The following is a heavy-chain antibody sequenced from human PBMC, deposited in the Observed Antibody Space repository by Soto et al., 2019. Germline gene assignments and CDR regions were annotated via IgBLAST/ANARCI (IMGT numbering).Heavy chain of an antibody. CDR2: MNPNSGNT. Sequence: QVQLVQSGAEVKKPGASVKVSCKASGYTFTSYDINWVRQATGQGLEWMGWMNPNSGNTGYAQKFQGRVNMTRNTSRSTAYMELSSLRSEDTAVYYCARGITIFGVVDPGGQGTLVTVSS. CDR1: GYTFTSYD. V-gene: IGHV1-8*01. D-gene: IGHD3-3*01. CDR3: ARGITIFGVVDP. J-gene: IGHJ5*02.